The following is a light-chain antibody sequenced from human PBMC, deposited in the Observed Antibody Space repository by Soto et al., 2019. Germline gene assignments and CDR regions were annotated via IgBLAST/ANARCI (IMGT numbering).Light chain of an antibody. CDR1: SSNIGAGHV. V-gene: IGLV1-40*01. Sequence: QSVLTQPPSVSGAPGQRVTISCSGSSSNIGAGHVVHWYQQFPGRAPNLLIYGSSNRPSGVPDRFSGSKSGTSASLAITGLHAEDEAAYYCQSYDNTLSASVFGGGTKVTVL. CDR2: GSS. J-gene: IGLJ2*01. CDR3: QSYDNTLSASV.